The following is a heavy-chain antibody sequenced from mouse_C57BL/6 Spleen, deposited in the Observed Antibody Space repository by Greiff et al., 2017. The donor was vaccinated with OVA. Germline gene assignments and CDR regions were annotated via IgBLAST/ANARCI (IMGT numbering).Heavy chain of an antibody. CDR1: GFTFSSYT. J-gene: IGHJ2*01. CDR2: ISGGGGNT. CDR3: ARGVGPYFDY. D-gene: IGHD1-3*01. V-gene: IGHV5-9*01. Sequence: EVNVVESGGGLVKPGGSLKLSCAASGFTFSSYTMSWVRQTPEKRLEWVATISGGGGNTYYPASVKGRFTISRDKAKNTLYLQMSSLRSEDTALYYCARGVGPYFDYWGQGTTLTVSS.